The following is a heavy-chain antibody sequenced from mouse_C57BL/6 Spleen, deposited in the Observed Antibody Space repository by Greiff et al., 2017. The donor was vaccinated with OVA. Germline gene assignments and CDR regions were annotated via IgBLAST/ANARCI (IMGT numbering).Heavy chain of an antibody. CDR2: INPNNGGT. CDR1: GYTFTDYY. V-gene: IGHV1-26*01. D-gene: IGHD2-4*01. Sequence: VQLQQSGPELVKPGASVKISCKASGYTFTDYYMNWVKQSHGKSLEWIGDINPNNGGTSYNQKFKGKATLTVDKSSSTAYMELRSLTSEDSAVYYCARERGLRPWFAYWGQGTLVTVSA. J-gene: IGHJ3*01. CDR3: ARERGLRPWFAY.